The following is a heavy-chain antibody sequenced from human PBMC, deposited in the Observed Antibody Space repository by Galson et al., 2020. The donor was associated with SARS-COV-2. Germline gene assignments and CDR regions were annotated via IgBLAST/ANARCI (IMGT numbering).Heavy chain of an antibody. J-gene: IGHJ5*02. CDR1: GFTFDVFA. CDR2: INDSGGVT. CDR3: AKNLYYNLLTHYYLFDP. D-gene: IGHD3-9*01. Sequence: GGSLRLSCTASGFTFDVFAMSWVRQAPGKGLEWVSGINDSGGVTHYTDSVKGRFAISRDNSKNTLYLQMNNLKAEDTAIYYCAKNLYYNLLTHYYLFDPWGQGTQVALS. V-gene: IGHV3-23*01.